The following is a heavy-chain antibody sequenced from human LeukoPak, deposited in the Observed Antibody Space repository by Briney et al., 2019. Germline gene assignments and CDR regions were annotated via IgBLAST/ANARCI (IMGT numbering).Heavy chain of an antibody. Sequence: GGSLRLSCAASGFTFNYYAMSWVRQAPGKGLEWVSGISDNEGRTYYTVSVKGRFTISRDKTKNTVFLQMHNLRADDTAVYFCARHDSFIPYWGQGALVTVSS. CDR3: ARHDSFIPY. V-gene: IGHV3-23*01. CDR2: ISDNEGRT. D-gene: IGHD5-18*01. J-gene: IGHJ4*02. CDR1: GFTFNYYA.